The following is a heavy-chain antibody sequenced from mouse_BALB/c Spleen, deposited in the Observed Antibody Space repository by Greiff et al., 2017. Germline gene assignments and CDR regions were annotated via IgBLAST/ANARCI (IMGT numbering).Heavy chain of an antibody. D-gene: IGHD2-14*01. CDR3: ARRAYYRYDAYAMDY. Sequence: VQLQQPGAELVKPGASVKLSCKASGYTFTSYWMHWVKQRPGQGLEWIGEIDPSDSYTNYNQKFKGKATLTVDKSSSTAYMQLSSLTSEDSAVYYCARRAYYRYDAYAMDYWGQGTSVTVSS. CDR1: GYTFTSYW. CDR2: IDPSDSYT. V-gene: IGHV1-69*02. J-gene: IGHJ4*01.